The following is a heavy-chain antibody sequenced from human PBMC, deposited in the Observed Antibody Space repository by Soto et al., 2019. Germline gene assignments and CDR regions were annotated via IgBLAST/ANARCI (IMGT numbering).Heavy chain of an antibody. D-gene: IGHD1-1*01. V-gene: IGHV1-18*01. Sequence: QIHLVQSGAEVKKPGASVKVSCKGSGYGFTTYGTTWVRQAPGQGLEWMAWISAHNGNTNYAQKLQGRATVTRDTSTSTAYMELRSLRSDDTAVYYCARGRYGDYWGQGALVTVSS. CDR2: ISAHNGNT. CDR1: GYGFTTYG. J-gene: IGHJ4*02. CDR3: ARGRYGDY.